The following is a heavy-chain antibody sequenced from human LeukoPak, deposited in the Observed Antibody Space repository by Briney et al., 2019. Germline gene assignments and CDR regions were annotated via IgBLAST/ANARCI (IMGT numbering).Heavy chain of an antibody. CDR2: IKSDGSHT. J-gene: IGHJ6*02. V-gene: IGHV3-74*01. CDR3: ASSILMWLGDDMDA. Sequence: GGSLRLSCAASGFPLSDYWMHWVRQAPGKGLVWVSRIKSDGSHTIYADSVKGRYTISRDNAKNTLYLQMNSLRVEDSAVYYCASSILMWLGDDMDARGQGTTVTVSS. D-gene: IGHD3-10*01. CDR1: GFPLSDYW.